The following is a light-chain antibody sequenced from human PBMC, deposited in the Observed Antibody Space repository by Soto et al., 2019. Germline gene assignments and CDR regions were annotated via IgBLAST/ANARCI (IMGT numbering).Light chain of an antibody. CDR3: TSFSTSGTLVV. V-gene: IGLV2-14*01. CDR2: EVT. Sequence: QSALTQPASVSGSPGQSITISCTGTSSDVGGYNYVSWYQQHPAKAPKLIIYEVTYRPSGVSNRFSGSKSGDTASLTISGLQAEDEADYYCTSFSTSGTLVVFGGGTKVTVL. J-gene: IGLJ2*01. CDR1: SSDVGGYNY.